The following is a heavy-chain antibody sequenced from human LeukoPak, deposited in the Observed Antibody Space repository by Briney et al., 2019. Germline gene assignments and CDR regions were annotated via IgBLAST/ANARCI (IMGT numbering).Heavy chain of an antibody. V-gene: IGHV4-59*01. Sequence: SETLSLTCTVSGGSISSYYWSWIRQPPGKGLEWIGYIYYSGSTNYNPSLKSRVTISVDTSKNQFSLKLSSVTAADTAVYYCARGHSYGYRVAFDIWCQGTMVTVSS. CDR1: GGSISSYY. CDR2: IYYSGST. J-gene: IGHJ3*02. D-gene: IGHD5-18*01. CDR3: ARGHSYGYRVAFDI.